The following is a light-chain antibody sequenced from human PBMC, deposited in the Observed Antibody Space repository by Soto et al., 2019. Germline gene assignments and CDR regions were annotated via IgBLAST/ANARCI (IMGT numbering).Light chain of an antibody. V-gene: IGLV2-14*01. CDR1: SSDVGGYNY. CDR3: SSYTSTNTPVI. CDR2: EVT. Sequence: QSALTQPASVSGSPGQSITISCTGTSSDVGGYNYVSWYQQHPGKAPKLMIYEVTNRPSGASNRFSGSKSGNTASLTISGLQAEDEADYYCSSYTSTNTPVIFGGGTKLTVL. J-gene: IGLJ2*01.